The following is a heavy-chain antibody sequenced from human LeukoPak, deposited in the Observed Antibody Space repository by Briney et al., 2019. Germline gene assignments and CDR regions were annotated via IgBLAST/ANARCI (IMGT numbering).Heavy chain of an antibody. V-gene: IGHV3-9*01. CDR1: GFTFDDYA. CDR2: ISWNSDTI. CDR3: AKDIQTPRLRWQKGFDY. J-gene: IGHJ4*02. Sequence: GGSLRLSCAASGFTFDDYAMHWVRQAPGKGLEWVSGISWNSDTIGYADSVKGRFTISRDNAKNSLYLQMNSLRAEDTALYYCAKDIQTPRLRWQKGFDYWGQGTLVTVSS. D-gene: IGHD4-23*01.